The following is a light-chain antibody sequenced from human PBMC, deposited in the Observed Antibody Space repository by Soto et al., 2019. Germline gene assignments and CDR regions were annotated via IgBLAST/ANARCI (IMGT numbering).Light chain of an antibody. Sequence: QSVLTQPPSASGSPGQSVTISCTGTSXDVGGYTYVSWYQQHPGKAPKLMIYEVSKRPSGVPDRFSGSKSGNTASLTVSGLQAEDEADYYCSSYAGITPYVLGTGTKVTVL. CDR3: SSYAGITPYV. CDR2: EVS. CDR1: SXDVGGYTY. J-gene: IGLJ1*01. V-gene: IGLV2-8*01.